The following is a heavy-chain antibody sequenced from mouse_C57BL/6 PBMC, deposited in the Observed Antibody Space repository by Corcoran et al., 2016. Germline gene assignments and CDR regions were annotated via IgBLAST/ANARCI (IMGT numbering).Heavy chain of an antibody. J-gene: IGHJ2*01. D-gene: IGHD2-4*01. CDR3: ARTWGLRKEYYFDY. CDR2: INTYSGVP. V-gene: IGHV9-3*01. CDR1: GYTFTTYG. Sequence: QIQLVQSGPELKKPGETVKISCKASGYTFTTYGMSWVKQAPGKGLKWMGWINTYSGVPTYADDFKGRFAFSLETSASTAYLQINNLKNEDTATYFCARTWGLRKEYYFDYWGQGTTLTVSS.